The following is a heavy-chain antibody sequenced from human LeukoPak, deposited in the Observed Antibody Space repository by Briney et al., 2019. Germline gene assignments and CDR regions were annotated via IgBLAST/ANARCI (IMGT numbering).Heavy chain of an antibody. CDR1: GVSISSGDYY. CDR3: ASKDFWSGFDY. Sequence: PSETLSLTCTVSGVSISSGDYYWSWIRQPPGKGLEWIGYIYYSGSTYYNPSLKRRVTISVDTSKNQFSLKLSSVTAADTAVYYCASKDFWSGFDYWGQGTLVTVSS. J-gene: IGHJ4*02. V-gene: IGHV4-30-4*01. CDR2: IYYSGST. D-gene: IGHD3-3*01.